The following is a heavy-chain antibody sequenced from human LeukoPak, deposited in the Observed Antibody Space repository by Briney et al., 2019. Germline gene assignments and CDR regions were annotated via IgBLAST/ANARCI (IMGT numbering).Heavy chain of an antibody. CDR1: GGSINSYY. D-gene: IGHD1-26*01. CDR2: IYTSGST. CDR3: ARLPYSGTYYFDY. V-gene: IGHV4-4*07. J-gene: IGHJ4*02. Sequence: PSETLSLTCTVSGGSINSYYWNWIRQPAGKGLEWIGHIYTSGSTKYNPSLKSRVTISVDTSKNQFSLKLSSVTAADTAVYYCARLPYSGTYYFDYWGQGTLVTVSS.